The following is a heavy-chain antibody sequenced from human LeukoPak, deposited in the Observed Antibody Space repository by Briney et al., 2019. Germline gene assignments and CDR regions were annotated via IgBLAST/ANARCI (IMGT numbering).Heavy chain of an antibody. J-gene: IGHJ4*02. CDR2: INGGGDRR. V-gene: IGHV3-23*01. CDR3: ARGPLTEVAGTTWDY. Sequence: GGSLRLSCAPSGFTFSSHAMSWVRQTPEKGLEWVSAINGGGDRRYYADSVKGRFTISRDNSKNALYLQMNNLRAEDTAIYFCARGPLTEVAGTTWDYWGQGTLVTVSS. CDR1: GFTFSSHA. D-gene: IGHD6-19*01.